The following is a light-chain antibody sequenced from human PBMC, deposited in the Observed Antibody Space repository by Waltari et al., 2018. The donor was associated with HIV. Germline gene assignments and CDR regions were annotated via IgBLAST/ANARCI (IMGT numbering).Light chain of an antibody. J-gene: IGKJ1*01. CDR3: QQYGSSPQT. Sequence: IVLTQSPGTLSLSPGERATISCRASQTVSSTSLAWYQQKPGQAPRLLIYGASSRATGIPDRFSGSGSGTDFTLTISRLEPEDFAVYYCQQYGSSPQTFGQGTKVEIK. V-gene: IGKV3-20*01. CDR2: GAS. CDR1: QTVSSTS.